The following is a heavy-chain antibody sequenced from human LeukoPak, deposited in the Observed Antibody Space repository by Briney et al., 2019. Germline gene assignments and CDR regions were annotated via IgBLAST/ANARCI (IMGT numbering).Heavy chain of an antibody. CDR2: IWYDGSNK. D-gene: IGHD5-18*01. J-gene: IGHJ6*02. CDR3: AREIRTAMVTNYYYGMDV. Sequence: PGGSLRLSCAASGFTFSSYGMHWVRQAPGKGLEWVAVIWYDGSNKYYADSVKGRFTISRDNSKNTLYLQTNSLRAEDTAVYYCAREIRTAMVTNYYYGMDVWGQGTTVTVSS. CDR1: GFTFSSYG. V-gene: IGHV3-33*01.